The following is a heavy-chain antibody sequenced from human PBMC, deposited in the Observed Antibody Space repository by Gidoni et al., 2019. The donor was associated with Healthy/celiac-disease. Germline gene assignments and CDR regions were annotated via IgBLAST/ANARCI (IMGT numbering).Heavy chain of an antibody. V-gene: IGHV5-51*01. CDR1: GYSFTSSW. J-gene: IGHJ5*02. Sequence: EVQLVQSGAEVKKPGASLKISCKGSGYSFTSSWIGWVRQMPGKGLEWMGIIYPGDSDTRYSPSFQGQVTISADKSISTAYLQWSSLKASDTAMYYCARQTRYFDWLLHNWFDPWGQGTLVTVSS. CDR2: IYPGDSDT. D-gene: IGHD3-9*01. CDR3: ARQTRYFDWLLHNWFDP.